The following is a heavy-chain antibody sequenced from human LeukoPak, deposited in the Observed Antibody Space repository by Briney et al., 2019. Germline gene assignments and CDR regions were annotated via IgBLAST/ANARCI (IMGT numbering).Heavy chain of an antibody. V-gene: IGHV4-59*01. CDR3: ARQRDYYDSSGYYSRMFDY. D-gene: IGHD3-22*01. CDR1: GGSISSYY. Sequence: SETLSLTCTVSGGSISSYYWSWIRQPPGKGLEWIGYIYYSGSTNYNPSLKSRVTISVDTSKNQFSLKLSSVTAADTAVYYCARQRDYYDSSGYYSRMFDYWGQGTLVTVSS. J-gene: IGHJ4*02. CDR2: IYYSGST.